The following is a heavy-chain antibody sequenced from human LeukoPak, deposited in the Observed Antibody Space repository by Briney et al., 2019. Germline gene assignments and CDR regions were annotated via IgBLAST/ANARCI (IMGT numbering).Heavy chain of an antibody. Sequence: GGSLRLFCAASGFTFSNYAMHWVRQAPGKGLEWVAVISYDGRNQYYADSVKGRFTVSRDNSKSTLYLQMNRLRGEDTAVYNCARYGGFLDYWGQGTLVTVSS. V-gene: IGHV3-30*04. CDR1: GFTFSNYA. CDR2: ISYDGRNQ. CDR3: ARYGGFLDY. D-gene: IGHD3-16*01. J-gene: IGHJ4*02.